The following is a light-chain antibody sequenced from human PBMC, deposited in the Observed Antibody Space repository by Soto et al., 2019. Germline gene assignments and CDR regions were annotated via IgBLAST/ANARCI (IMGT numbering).Light chain of an antibody. CDR1: QSISSY. CDR2: AAS. CDR3: QQTYSAPRS. Sequence: DIQMTQSPSSLSASVGDRVTITCRASQSISSYLNWYQQKPGKAPKLLIYAASSLQSGVPSRFSGSISGTDFSLTISSLQPEDSATYYCQQTYSAPRSFGHGTKLEIK. J-gene: IGKJ2*01. V-gene: IGKV1-39*01.